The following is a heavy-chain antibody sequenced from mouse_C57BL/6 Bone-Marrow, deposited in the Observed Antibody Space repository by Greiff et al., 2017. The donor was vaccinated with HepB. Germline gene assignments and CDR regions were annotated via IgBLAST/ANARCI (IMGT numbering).Heavy chain of an antibody. CDR1: GFNITDDY. CDR3: NSYGWYWYFDV. D-gene: IGHD1-1*02. Sequence: EVQLQQSGAELVRPGASVKLSCTASGFNITDDYMHWVKQRPEQGLEWTGWIDPENGDTEYAAKFQGKATITADTSSNTAYLQLSSLTSEDPAVYLCNSYGWYWYFDVWGTGTTVTVSA. CDR2: IDPENGDT. V-gene: IGHV14-4*01. J-gene: IGHJ1*03.